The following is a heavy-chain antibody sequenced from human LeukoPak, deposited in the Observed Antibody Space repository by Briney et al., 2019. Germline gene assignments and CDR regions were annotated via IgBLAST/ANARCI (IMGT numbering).Heavy chain of an antibody. V-gene: IGHV1-2*02. J-gene: IGHJ4*02. CDR2: INPNSGGT. Sequence: GASVKVSCKASGYTFTGYYMHWVRQAPGQGLEWMGWINPNSGGTNYAQKFQGRVTMTRDTSISTAYMELSRLRSDDTALYYCARAPGDDYSTIHSWGQGTLVTVSS. CDR3: ARAPGDDYSTIHS. CDR1: GYTFTGYY. D-gene: IGHD4-11*01.